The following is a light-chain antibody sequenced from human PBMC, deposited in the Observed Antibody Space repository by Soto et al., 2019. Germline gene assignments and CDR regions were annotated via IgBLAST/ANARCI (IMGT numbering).Light chain of an antibody. J-gene: IGKJ1*01. Sequence: EIVLTQSPGTLSFSPGERATLSCRASQSVNSIYLAWYQQQPGQAPRLLIYGASSRATGIPDRFSGTGSGTDFTLTISRLEPEDFAVYYCQQYGSSPWTFGRGTKVDIK. CDR3: QQYGSSPWT. CDR1: QSVNSIY. V-gene: IGKV3-20*01. CDR2: GAS.